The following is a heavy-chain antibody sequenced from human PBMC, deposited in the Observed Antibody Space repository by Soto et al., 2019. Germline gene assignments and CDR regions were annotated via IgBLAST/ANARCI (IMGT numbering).Heavy chain of an antibody. D-gene: IGHD5-12*01. CDR3: ARESRRGYRLFDF. Sequence: QLHLQESGSGLVKPSQTLSLTCGVSGDSISSGGFSWNWLRQPPGKGLEWIGNIYHGGSTYYNPSHQSRVTISVDKTKNQFSLKLSSVTAAYTAVYYCARESRRGYRLFDFWGQGTLVTVSS. CDR2: IYHGGST. CDR1: GDSISSGGFS. V-gene: IGHV4-30-2*01. J-gene: IGHJ4*02.